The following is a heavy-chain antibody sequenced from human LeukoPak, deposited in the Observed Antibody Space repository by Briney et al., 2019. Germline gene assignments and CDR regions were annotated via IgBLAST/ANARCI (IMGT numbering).Heavy chain of an antibody. CDR2: IYYSGST. CDR1: GGSISSYY. J-gene: IGHJ4*02. Sequence: SETLSLTCTVSGGSISSYYWSWIRQPPGKGLEWIGYIYYSGSTNYNPSLKSRVTISVDTSKNQFSLKLSSVTAADTAVYYCARHLVQDYFDYWGQGTLVPVSS. CDR3: ARHLVQDYFDY. V-gene: IGHV4-59*08.